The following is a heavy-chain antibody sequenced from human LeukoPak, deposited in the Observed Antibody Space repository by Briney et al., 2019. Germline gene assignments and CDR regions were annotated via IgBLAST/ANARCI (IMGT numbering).Heavy chain of an antibody. J-gene: IGHJ2*01. CDR1: GGSFSGYY. V-gene: IGHV4-34*01. Sequence: ETLSLTCAVYGGSFSGYYWSWIRQPPGKGLEWIGEINHSGSTNYNPSLKSRVTISVDTSKNQFSLKLSSVTTADTAVYYCARSVVTLYWYFDLWGRGTLVTVSS. CDR2: INHSGST. D-gene: IGHD4-23*01. CDR3: ARSVVTLYWYFDL.